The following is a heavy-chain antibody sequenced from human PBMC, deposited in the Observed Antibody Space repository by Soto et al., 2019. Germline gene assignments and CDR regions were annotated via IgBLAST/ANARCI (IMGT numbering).Heavy chain of an antibody. Sequence: PSETLSLTCTVSGGSISSSHYWGWIRQPPGKGLEWIGSIYYSGSTYYNPSLKSRVTITVDTSKNQFSLQLSSVTAADTAVYYCARDPIGSGGGFRKAAYYFDFWGQGTQVTVSS. V-gene: IGHV4-39*02. J-gene: IGHJ4*02. CDR2: IYYSGST. D-gene: IGHD6-19*01. CDR1: GGSISSSHY. CDR3: ARDPIGSGGGFRKAAYYFDF.